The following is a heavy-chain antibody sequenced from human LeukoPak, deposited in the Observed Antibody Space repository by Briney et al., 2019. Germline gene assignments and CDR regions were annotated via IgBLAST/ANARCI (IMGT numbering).Heavy chain of an antibody. Sequence: GGSLRLSCAASGFTFCDYYMSWIRQAPGKGLEWVSYISSSGNTMYYADSVKGRFTISRDNAKNSLFLQMNSLRAEDTAVYYCVRDSRVSLGYPDYWGQGTLVTVSS. J-gene: IGHJ4*02. CDR2: ISSSGNTM. CDR1: GFTFCDYY. V-gene: IGHV3-11*01. D-gene: IGHD6-6*01. CDR3: VRDSRVSLGYPDY.